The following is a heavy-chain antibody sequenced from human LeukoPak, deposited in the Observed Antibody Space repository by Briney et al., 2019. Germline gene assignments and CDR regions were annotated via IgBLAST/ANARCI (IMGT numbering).Heavy chain of an antibody. D-gene: IGHD2-2*02. Sequence: GASVKVSCKASGGTFSSYAISWVRQAPGQGLEWMGGIIPIFGTANYAQKFQGRVTITADESTSTAYMELSSLRSEDTAVYYCARGVIGYCSSTSCYKGGFDYWGQGTLVTVSS. V-gene: IGHV1-69*13. CDR2: IIPIFGTA. J-gene: IGHJ4*02. CDR3: ARGVIGYCSSTSCYKGGFDY. CDR1: GGTFSSYA.